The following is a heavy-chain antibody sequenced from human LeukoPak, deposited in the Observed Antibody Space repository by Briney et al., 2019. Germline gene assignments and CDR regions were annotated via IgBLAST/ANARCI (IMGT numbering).Heavy chain of an antibody. CDR2: INHSGST. D-gene: IGHD2-21*01. J-gene: IGHJ6*04. V-gene: IGHV4-34*01. Sequence: SETLSLTCAVYGGSFSGYYWSWIRQPPGKGLEWIGEINHSGSTNYNPSLKSRVTISVDTSKNQFYLKLSSVTASDTAVYYCARGVLGIYYYYYYGMDVWGKGTTVTVSS. CDR1: GGSFSGYY. CDR3: ARGVLGIYYYYYYGMDV.